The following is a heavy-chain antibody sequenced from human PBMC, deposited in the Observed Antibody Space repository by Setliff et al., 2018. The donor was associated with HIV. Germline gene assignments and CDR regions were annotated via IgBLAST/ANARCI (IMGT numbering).Heavy chain of an antibody. V-gene: IGHV4-4*09. Sequence: PSETLSLTCTVSAGSISSDQWSWIRQPPGKGLEWIGNIYVSGSTNYNPSLKSRGTISVDTSKKQVSLKLTPVTAADTAVYYCARLQSFGWFFDYWGQGIPVTVSS. D-gene: IGHD2-15*01. J-gene: IGHJ4*02. CDR1: AGSISSDQ. CDR3: ARLQSFGWFFDY. CDR2: IYVSGST.